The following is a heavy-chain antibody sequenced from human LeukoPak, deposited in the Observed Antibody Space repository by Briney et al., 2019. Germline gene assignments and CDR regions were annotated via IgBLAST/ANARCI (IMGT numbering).Heavy chain of an antibody. D-gene: IGHD1-26*01. CDR2: IKSKTDGGTT. CDR3: TTDLDGVEIVGATD. CDR1: GFTFSQYW. V-gene: IGHV3-15*01. J-gene: IGHJ4*02. Sequence: GGSLRLSCAASGFTFSQYWMSWVRQAPGKGLEWVGRIKSKTDGGTTDYAAPVKGRFTISRDDSKNTLYLQMNSLKTEDTAVYYCTTDLDGVEIVGATDWGQGTLVTVSS.